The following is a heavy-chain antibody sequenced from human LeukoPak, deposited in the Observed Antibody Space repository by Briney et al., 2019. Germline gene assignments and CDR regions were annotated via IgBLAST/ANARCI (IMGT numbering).Heavy chain of an antibody. Sequence: GGSLRLSCAVSGFTFSTYWMTWVRRAPGKGLEWVANINRDGSDKYYVDSVKGRFTISRDNAKNSVYLQMNSLRVEDTAVYYCARDGGYSYGFLFDYWGQGTLVTVSS. CDR2: INRDGSDK. D-gene: IGHD5-18*01. CDR3: ARDGGYSYGFLFDY. CDR1: GFTFSTYW. J-gene: IGHJ4*02. V-gene: IGHV3-7*01.